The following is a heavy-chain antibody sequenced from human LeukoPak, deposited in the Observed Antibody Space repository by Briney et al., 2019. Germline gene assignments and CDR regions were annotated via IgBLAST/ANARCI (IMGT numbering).Heavy chain of an antibody. CDR2: IYPGDSDT. Sequence: GESLKISFKGSGYSFTSYWIGWVRQMPGKGLEWMGIIYPGDSDTRYSPSFQGQVTISADKSISTAYLQWSSLKASDTAMYYCARTYYYDSSGYYPFGYWGQGTLVTVSS. CDR1: GYSFTSYW. J-gene: IGHJ4*02. CDR3: ARTYYYDSSGYYPFGY. V-gene: IGHV5-51*01. D-gene: IGHD3-22*01.